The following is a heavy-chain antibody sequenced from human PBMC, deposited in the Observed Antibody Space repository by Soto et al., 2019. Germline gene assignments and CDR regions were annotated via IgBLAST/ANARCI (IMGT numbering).Heavy chain of an antibody. J-gene: IGHJ4*02. Sequence: SETLSLACSVSGGSMSEYFWSWIRQSPGKGLEWIGYIYYLGSTDYNPSLKSRVTISVDTSKRQFSLRLTSVTAADTAVYYCARDGYDGSGSPYPAYWGPGTQVTVSS. CDR1: GGSMSEYF. V-gene: IGHV4-59*01. CDR3: ARDGYDGSGSPYPAY. CDR2: IYYLGST. D-gene: IGHD3-10*01.